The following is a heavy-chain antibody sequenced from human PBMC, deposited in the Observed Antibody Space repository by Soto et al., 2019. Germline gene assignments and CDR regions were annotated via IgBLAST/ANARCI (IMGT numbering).Heavy chain of an antibody. V-gene: IGHV4-59*08. J-gene: IGHJ4*02. D-gene: IGHD3-16*01. CDR3: ARHWVGGDHFDY. CDR1: GGSISSYY. Sequence: QVQLQESGPGLVKPSETLSLTCTVSGGSISSYYWSWIRQPPGKGLEWIGYIYYSGSTNYNPSLKSRVTISVDTSKNQFSLKLSSVTATDTAVYYCARHWVGGDHFDYWGQGTLVTVSS. CDR2: IYYSGST.